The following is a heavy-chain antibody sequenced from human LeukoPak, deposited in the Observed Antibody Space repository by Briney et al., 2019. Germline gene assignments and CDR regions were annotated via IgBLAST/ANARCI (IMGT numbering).Heavy chain of an antibody. CDR1: GYTFTSYY. CDR3: ARAGFDDGSMSNELDY. D-gene: IGHD2/OR15-2a*01. V-gene: IGHV1-46*01. Sequence: ASVKVSCKASGYTFTSYYMHWVRQAPGQGLEWMGIINPSGGSTSYAQKFQGRVTMTRDTSISTAYMELSRLRSDDTAVYYCARAGFDDGSMSNELDYWGQGTLVTVSS. CDR2: INPSGGST. J-gene: IGHJ4*02.